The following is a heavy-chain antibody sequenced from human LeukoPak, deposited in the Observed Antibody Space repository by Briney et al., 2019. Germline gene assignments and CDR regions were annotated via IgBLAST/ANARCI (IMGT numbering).Heavy chain of an antibody. D-gene: IGHD6-13*01. CDR3: ARRGIAAVGGYYYYMDV. CDR1: GGSFSGYY. V-gene: IGHV4-34*01. J-gene: IGHJ6*03. Sequence: SETLSLTCAVYGGSFSGYYWSWIRQPPGKGLEWIGEINHSGSTNYNPSLKSRVTISVDTSKKQISLKLSSVTAADTAVYYCARRGIAAVGGYYYYMDVWGKGTTVTVSS. CDR2: INHSGST.